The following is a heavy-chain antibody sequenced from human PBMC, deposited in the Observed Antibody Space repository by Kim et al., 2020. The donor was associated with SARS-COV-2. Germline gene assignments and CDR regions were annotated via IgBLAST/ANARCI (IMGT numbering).Heavy chain of an antibody. CDR2: ST. V-gene: IGHV3-23*01. J-gene: IGHJ4*02. Sequence: STDYADSVKGRFTISRDNSKNTLYLQMNSLRAEDTAVYYCAKSTAKYFDYWGQGTLVTVSS. CDR3: AKSTAKYFDY. D-gene: IGHD4-4*01.